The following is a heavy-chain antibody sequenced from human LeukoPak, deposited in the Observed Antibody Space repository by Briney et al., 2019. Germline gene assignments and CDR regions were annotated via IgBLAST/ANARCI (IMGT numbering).Heavy chain of an antibody. CDR1: GYTFAGYF. D-gene: IGHD4-11*01. Sequence: GASVKVSCKASGYTFAGYFMHWVRQAPGQGLEWMGWINPNSAVTNYAQKFQGRVTMTRDTSISTAYMELSRLRSDDTAVYYCAREMTTVTSGWFDPWGQGTLVTVSS. CDR2: INPNSAVT. CDR3: AREMTTVTSGWFDP. J-gene: IGHJ5*02. V-gene: IGHV1-2*02.